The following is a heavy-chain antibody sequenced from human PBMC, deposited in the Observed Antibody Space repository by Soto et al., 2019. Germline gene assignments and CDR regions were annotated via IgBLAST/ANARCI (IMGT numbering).Heavy chain of an antibody. CDR3: VGVSLTGS. Sequence: EVHLVDSGGGLVQPGGSLRLSCVASGFTFSSYWMSWVRQAPGKGLEWVANIKEDGSDKYYVDSGKGRFTIARDNAKNSLYLQMISLRVEDTSVYYCVGVSLTGSWGQGTLVAVSS. CDR1: GFTFSSYW. J-gene: IGHJ5*02. V-gene: IGHV3-7*01. D-gene: IGHD3-9*01. CDR2: IKEDGSDK.